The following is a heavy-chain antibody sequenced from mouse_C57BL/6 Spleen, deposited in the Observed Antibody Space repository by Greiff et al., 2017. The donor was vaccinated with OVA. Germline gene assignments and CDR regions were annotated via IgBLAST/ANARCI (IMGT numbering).Heavy chain of an antibody. CDR1: GFTFSDYG. CDR3: ARTLLWSYWYFDV. D-gene: IGHD2-1*01. J-gene: IGHJ1*03. CDR2: ISNGSSTI. V-gene: IGHV5-17*01. Sequence: EVKLVESGGGLVKPGGSLKLSCAASGFTFSDYGMHWVRQAPEKGLEWVAYISNGSSTIYYADTVKGRFTISRDNAKNTLFLQMTSLRSEDTAMYYCARTLLWSYWYFDVWGTGTTVTVSS.